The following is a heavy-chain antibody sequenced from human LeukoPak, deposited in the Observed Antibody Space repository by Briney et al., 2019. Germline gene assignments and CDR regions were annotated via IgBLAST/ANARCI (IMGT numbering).Heavy chain of an antibody. V-gene: IGHV3-74*01. D-gene: IGHD6-19*01. J-gene: IGHJ6*02. CDR3: ARDLKAVAGSYYYYYGMDV. Sequence: PGGSLRLSCAASGFTFSSYWMHWVRQAPGKGLVWVSRINSDGSSTSYADSVKGRFTISRDSAKNTLYLQMNSLRAEDTAVYYCARDLKAVAGSYYYYYGMDVWGQGTTVTVSS. CDR1: GFTFSSYW. CDR2: INSDGSST.